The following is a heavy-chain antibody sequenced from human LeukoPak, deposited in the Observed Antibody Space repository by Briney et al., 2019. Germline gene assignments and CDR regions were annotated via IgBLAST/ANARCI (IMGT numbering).Heavy chain of an antibody. D-gene: IGHD2-21*02. Sequence: GGSLRLSCAASGFTFSGYTMHWVRQAPGDGLEYVSAITTNGGRTYYANSFKGRFTISRDNSKSTLYLQMGSLRTEDMAVYYCARGRLVVTALDYWGQGTLVTVSS. J-gene: IGHJ4*02. CDR3: ARGRLVVTALDY. V-gene: IGHV3-64*01. CDR2: ITTNGGRT. CDR1: GFTFSGYT.